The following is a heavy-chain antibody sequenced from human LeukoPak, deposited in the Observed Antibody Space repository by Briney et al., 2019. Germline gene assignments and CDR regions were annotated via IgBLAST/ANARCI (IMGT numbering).Heavy chain of an antibody. V-gene: IGHV1-24*01. J-gene: IGHJ6*02. CDR2: FDPEDGET. CDR1: GYTLTELS. CDR3: ATDRAGRAYYYYGMDV. Sequence: ASVKVSCKVSGYTLTELSMHWVRQAPGKGLEWMGGFDPEDGETIYAQKFQGRVTMTEDTSTDTAYMELRSLRSEDTAVYYCATDRAGRAYYYYGMDVWGQGTTVTVSS. D-gene: IGHD1-26*01.